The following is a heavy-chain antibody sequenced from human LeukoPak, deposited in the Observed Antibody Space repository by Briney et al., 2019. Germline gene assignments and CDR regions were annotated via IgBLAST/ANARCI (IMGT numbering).Heavy chain of an antibody. CDR3: ARGPSDGGAWFDP. V-gene: IGHV3-21*01. J-gene: IGHJ5*02. Sequence: GGSLRLSCAASGFTFSSYSMSWVRQAPGKGLEWVSSISSSSSYIYYADSVKGRFTISRDNAKNSLYLQMNSLRAEDTAVYYCARGPSDGGAWFDPWGQGTLVTVSS. CDR2: ISSSSSYI. CDR1: GFTFSSYS. D-gene: IGHD3-16*01.